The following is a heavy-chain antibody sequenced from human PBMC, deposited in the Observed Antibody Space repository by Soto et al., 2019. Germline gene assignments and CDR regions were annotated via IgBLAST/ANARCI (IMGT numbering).Heavy chain of an antibody. CDR1: GGAILDSTYY. CDR2: IFYSGGT. V-gene: IGHV4-39*01. Sequence: QLLLQESGPGLVKPSETLSLTCTVSGGAILDSTYYWAWIRQPPGKGLEWIGTIFYSGGTFYTPSLXSXVTXSVDTSKNQFSLKLTSVTAADTAVYFCARQATGYYYGWFDPWGQGTLVTVSS. D-gene: IGHD3-22*01. CDR3: ARQATGYYYGWFDP. J-gene: IGHJ5*02.